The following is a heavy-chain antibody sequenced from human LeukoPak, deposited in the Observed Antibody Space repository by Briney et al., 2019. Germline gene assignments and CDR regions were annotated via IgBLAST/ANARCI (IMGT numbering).Heavy chain of an antibody. Sequence: GGSLRLSCAASGFTFSGSAMHWVRQAPGKGLEWVGRIRSKANSCATAYAASVKGRFTISRDDSKNTAYLQMNSLKTDDTAVYYCTSSSWYVQSHFDYWGQGTLVTVFS. J-gene: IGHJ4*02. CDR3: TSSSWYVQSHFDY. V-gene: IGHV3-73*01. CDR1: GFTFSGSA. D-gene: IGHD6-13*01. CDR2: IRSKANSCAT.